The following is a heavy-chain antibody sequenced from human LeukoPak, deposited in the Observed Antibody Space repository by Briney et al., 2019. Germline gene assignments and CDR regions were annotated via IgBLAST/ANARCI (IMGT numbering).Heavy chain of an antibody. V-gene: IGHV3-30*18. CDR3: AKDLGYCSSTSCSTIYYYYGMDV. Sequence: GRSLRLSCAASGFTFSSYVMHWVRQAPGKGLEWVAVISYDGSNKYYADSVKGRFTISRDNSKNTLYLQMNSLRAEDTAVYYCAKDLGYCSSTSCSTIYYYYGMDVWGQGTTVTVSS. D-gene: IGHD2-2*01. CDR2: ISYDGSNK. J-gene: IGHJ6*02. CDR1: GFTFSSYV.